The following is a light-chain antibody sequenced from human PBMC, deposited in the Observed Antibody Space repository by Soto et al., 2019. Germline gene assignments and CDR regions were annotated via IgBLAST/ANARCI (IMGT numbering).Light chain of an antibody. Sequence: QSVLTQPPSASATPGQGVMISCSGSSVNIGSNYIYWYQQLPGTAPKLLIYRNGQRPSGVPDRFSGSKSGTSASLAISGLRSEDEADYYCAVSDDSLDGVVFGGGTKVTVL. J-gene: IGLJ2*01. CDR1: SVNIGSNY. CDR3: AVSDDSLDGVV. V-gene: IGLV1-47*01. CDR2: RNG.